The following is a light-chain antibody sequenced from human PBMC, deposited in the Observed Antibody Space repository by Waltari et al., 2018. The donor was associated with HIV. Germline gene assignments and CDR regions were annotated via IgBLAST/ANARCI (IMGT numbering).Light chain of an antibody. CDR2: DAS. V-gene: IGKV1-12*01. CDR3: QQSYSIPPS. J-gene: IGKJ5*01. CDR1: QGISSW. Sequence: DIQMTQPPSSVSASVGDRVTITCRASQGISSWLGWYQQKPGKAPKLLIYDASTLQSGVPSRFSGGGSGTDFTLTISSLQPEDFAIYYCQQSYSIPPSFGQGTRLEIK.